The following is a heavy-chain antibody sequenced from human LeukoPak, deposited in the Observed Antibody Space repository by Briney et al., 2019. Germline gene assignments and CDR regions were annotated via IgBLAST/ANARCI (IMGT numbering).Heavy chain of an antibody. D-gene: IGHD5-12*01. CDR3: ARVARDAFDT. V-gene: IGHV4-30-4*01. CDR1: GGSISSGDYY. CDR2: IYYTGST. Sequence: TLSLTCNVSGGSISSGDYYWSWIRQPPGKGLEWIGYIYYTGSTYYNPSLKSRVTISVVTSKIQFSLKLSSVTAADTAVYYCARVARDAFDTWGQGTMVTVSS. J-gene: IGHJ3*02.